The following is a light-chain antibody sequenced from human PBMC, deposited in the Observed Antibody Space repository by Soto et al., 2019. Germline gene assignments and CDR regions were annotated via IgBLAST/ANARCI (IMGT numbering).Light chain of an antibody. CDR3: QQYGSFWT. CDR1: QSVRSSY. Sequence: EIVLRQSPGTLSLSPGESAPLSCKASQSVRSSYLAWYQQTPGQPPRLLIYGASSRATGIPDRFSGSGSGTDFTLTISRLEPEDFALYYRQQYGSFWTFGQGTKVDI. CDR2: GAS. V-gene: IGKV3-20*01. J-gene: IGKJ1*01.